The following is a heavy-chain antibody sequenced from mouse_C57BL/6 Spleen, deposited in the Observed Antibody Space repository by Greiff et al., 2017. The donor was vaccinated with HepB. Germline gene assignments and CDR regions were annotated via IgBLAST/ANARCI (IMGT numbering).Heavy chain of an antibody. J-gene: IGHJ2*01. CDR1: GYTFTSYW. CDR2: IDPSDSET. Sequence: VQLQQPGAELVRPGSSVKLSCKASGYTFTSYWMHWVKQRPIQGLEWIGNIDPSDSETHYNQKFKDKATLTVDKSSSTAYMQLSSLTSEDSAVSYCARSPTEGDYFDYWGQGTTLTVSS. CDR3: ARSPTEGDYFDY. D-gene: IGHD1-1*01. V-gene: IGHV1-52*01.